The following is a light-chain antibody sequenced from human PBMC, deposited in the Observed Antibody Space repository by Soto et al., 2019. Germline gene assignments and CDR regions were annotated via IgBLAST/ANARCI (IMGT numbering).Light chain of an antibody. CDR3: QQRTTWPT. CDR1: QSVTSA. J-gene: IGKJ4*01. V-gene: IGKV3-11*01. CDR2: DVS. Sequence: EIVLTQSPATLSLSPGDRATLSCRASQSVTSALAWFQQKPGQVPRLLIYDVSRRATGIPARFSGSGSGTDFTLTINSLEPEDFAVYYCQQRTTWPTFGGGTKVEIK.